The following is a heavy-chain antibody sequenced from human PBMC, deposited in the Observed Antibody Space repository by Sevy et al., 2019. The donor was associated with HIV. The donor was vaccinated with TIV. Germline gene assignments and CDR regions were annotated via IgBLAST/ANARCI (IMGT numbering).Heavy chain of an antibody. J-gene: IGHJ6*02. Sequence: GGSLRLSCAASGFTFSGSAMHWVRQASGKGLEWVGRIRSKGNSYSTADSASVEGRFTNSRDDSKNTAYLQMNSLKTEDTEVYYCTRHRGYSYGRKTQTQNYYYYGMDVWGQGTTVTVSS. D-gene: IGHD5-18*01. CDR2: IRSKGNSYST. V-gene: IGHV3-73*01. CDR3: TRHRGYSYGRKTQTQNYYYYGMDV. CDR1: GFTFSGSA.